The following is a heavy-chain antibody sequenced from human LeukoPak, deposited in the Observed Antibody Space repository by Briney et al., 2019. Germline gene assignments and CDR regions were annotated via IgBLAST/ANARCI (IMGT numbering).Heavy chain of an antibody. CDR2: ISYDGSNK. Sequence: GGSLRLSCAASGFTFSSYAMHWVRQAPGKGLEWVAVISYDGSNKYYADSVKGRFTISRDNSKNTLYLQMNSLRAEDTAVYYCARDSPYSSSPPHFDYWGQGTLVTVSS. D-gene: IGHD6-13*01. J-gene: IGHJ4*02. CDR3: ARDSPYSSSPPHFDY. V-gene: IGHV3-30-3*01. CDR1: GFTFSSYA.